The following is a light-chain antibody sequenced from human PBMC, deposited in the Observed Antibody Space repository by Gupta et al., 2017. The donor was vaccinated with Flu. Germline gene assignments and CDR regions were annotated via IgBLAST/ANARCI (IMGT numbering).Light chain of an antibody. CDR1: ENIDSW. CDR3: QQSKRFPHT. V-gene: IGKV1D-12*01. CDR2: AAS. J-gene: IGKJ4*01. Sequence: DIEMTQSESSVSAFVGDRVTISCRASENIDSWLAWYQQKPGKAPQLLIYAASNLQSGVPFRSSGDGSGTDFTLTIISLQLEDFATYSCQQSKRFPHTFGGGTKLET.